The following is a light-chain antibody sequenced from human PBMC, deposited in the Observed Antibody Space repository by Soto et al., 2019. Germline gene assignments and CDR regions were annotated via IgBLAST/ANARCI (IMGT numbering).Light chain of an antibody. J-gene: IGLJ1*01. CDR3: TSYTNSASLDV. CDR2: EVT. V-gene: IGLV2-14*01. CDR1: SSDVGDYNY. Sequence: QSVLTQPPSASGSPGQSVAISCTGTSSDVGDYNYVSWYQHHPGKAPKLMIYEVTRRPSGVSNRFSGSKSGNTASLTISGLQAEDEADYYCTSYTNSASLDVFGTGTKVTVL.